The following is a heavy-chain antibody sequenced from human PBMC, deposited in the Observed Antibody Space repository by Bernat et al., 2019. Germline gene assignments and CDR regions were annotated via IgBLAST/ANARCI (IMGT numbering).Heavy chain of an antibody. D-gene: IGHD3-10*01. Sequence: QVQLVQSGAEVKKPGASVKVSCKASGYTFTSYGISWVRQAPGQGREWMGWISAYNGNTNYAQKLQGRVTMTTETSTSTAYMELRSLRSADTAVYYCARDHAITMVRGVSYYYYGMDVWGQGTTVTVSS. CDR2: ISAYNGNT. CDR3: ARDHAITMVRGVSYYYYGMDV. V-gene: IGHV1-18*01. J-gene: IGHJ6*02. CDR1: GYTFTSYG.